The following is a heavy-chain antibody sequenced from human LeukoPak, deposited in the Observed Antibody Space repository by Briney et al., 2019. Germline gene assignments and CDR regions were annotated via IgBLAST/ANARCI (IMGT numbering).Heavy chain of an antibody. J-gene: IGHJ6*02. CDR2: INHSGST. V-gene: IGHV4-34*01. Sequence: SETLSLTCAVYGGSFSGYYWSWIRQPPGKGLEWIGEINHSGSTNYNPSLKSRVTISVDTSKNQFSLKLSSVTAADTAVYYCARGLGYGDYYYYYGMDVWGQGTTVTVSS. D-gene: IGHD4-17*01. CDR3: ARGLGYGDYYYYYGMDV. CDR1: GGSFSGYY.